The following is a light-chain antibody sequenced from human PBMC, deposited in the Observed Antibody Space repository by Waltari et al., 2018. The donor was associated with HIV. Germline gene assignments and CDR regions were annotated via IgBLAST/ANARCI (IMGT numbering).Light chain of an antibody. Sequence: QSALTQPPSVSGAPGQRVTISCTGTSSNIRPGSDLHWYQQLPGPAPKLLLYGNSYRPSGVPDRFSGSKSGTSASLAITGLQAEDEADYYCQSYDSRLSGSVFGGGTKLTVL. J-gene: IGLJ3*02. CDR1: SSNIRPGSD. V-gene: IGLV1-40*01. CDR3: QSYDSRLSGSV. CDR2: GNS.